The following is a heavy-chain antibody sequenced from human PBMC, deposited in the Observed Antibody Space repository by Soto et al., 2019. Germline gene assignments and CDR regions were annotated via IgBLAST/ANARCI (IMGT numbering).Heavy chain of an antibody. D-gene: IGHD6-13*01. CDR2: IWYDGSNK. J-gene: IGHJ6*02. Sequence: GAQRVVCKASGFTFSSYGMHGVRQAPGKGLEWVAVIWYDGSNKYYADSVKGRFTISRDNSKNTLYLQMNSLRAEDTAVYYCARDQQQQLLRSTYYYYGMDVWGQGTKVTVYS. CDR3: ARDQQQQLLRSTYYYYGMDV. V-gene: IGHV3-33*01. CDR1: GFTFSSYG.